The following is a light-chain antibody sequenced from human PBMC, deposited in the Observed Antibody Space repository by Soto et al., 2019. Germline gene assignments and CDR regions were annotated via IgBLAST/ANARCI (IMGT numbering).Light chain of an antibody. Sequence: EIVLTQSPATLSLSPGERATLSCRASQSVSGYLAWYQQKPGQAPRLLMYDASNRATGIPARFSGRGSGTDFPLTISSLEPEDFAVYYCQQRSNWPSTFGGGTKVEIK. CDR3: QQRSNWPST. CDR1: QSVSGY. J-gene: IGKJ4*01. V-gene: IGKV3-11*01. CDR2: DAS.